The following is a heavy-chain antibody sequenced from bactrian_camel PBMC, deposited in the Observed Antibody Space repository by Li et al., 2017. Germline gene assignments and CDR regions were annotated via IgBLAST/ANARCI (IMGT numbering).Heavy chain of an antibody. J-gene: IGHJ4*01. CDR1: GATYANNC. CDR3: NRWCSPYNY. V-gene: IGHV3S54*01. D-gene: IGHD7*01. CDR2: IYAGGART. Sequence: QVQLVESGGGSVQAGGSLRLSCAASGATYANNCMGWFRRAPGKEREGVAGIYAGGARTRYADSVKGRFTISRNNVTNTVYLQMNSLKSEDTAMYYCNRWCSPYNYWGQGTQVTVS.